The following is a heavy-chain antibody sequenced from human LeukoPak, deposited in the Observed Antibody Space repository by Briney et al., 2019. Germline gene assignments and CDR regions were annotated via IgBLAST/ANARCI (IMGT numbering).Heavy chain of an antibody. Sequence: GGSLRLSCAASGFTFSSYAMHWVRQAPGKGLECVAVISYDGSNKYYADSVKGRFTISRDNSKNTLYLQMNSLRAEDTAVYYCARAPDFEWLEYYYMDVWGKGTTVTVSS. CDR3: ARAPDFEWLEYYYMDV. CDR2: ISYDGSNK. J-gene: IGHJ6*03. D-gene: IGHD3-3*01. V-gene: IGHV3-30*01. CDR1: GFTFSSYA.